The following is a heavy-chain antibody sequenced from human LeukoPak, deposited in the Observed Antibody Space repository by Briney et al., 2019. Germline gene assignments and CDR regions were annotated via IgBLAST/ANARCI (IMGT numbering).Heavy chain of an antibody. V-gene: IGHV3-21*01. CDR2: IGSSSYI. Sequence: GGSLRLSCAASGFTFSNYNMNWVRQAPGKGLEWVSSIGSSSYIYYADSLRGRFTISRDNAENSLYLQMISLRAEDTAVYYCARGRDGSQSPIDYWGQGTLVTVSS. D-gene: IGHD5-24*01. J-gene: IGHJ4*02. CDR3: ARGRDGSQSPIDY. CDR1: GFTFSNYN.